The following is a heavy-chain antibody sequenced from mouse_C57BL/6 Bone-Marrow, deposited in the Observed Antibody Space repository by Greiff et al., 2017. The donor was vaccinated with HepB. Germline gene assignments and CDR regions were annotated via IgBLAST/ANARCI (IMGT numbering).Heavy chain of an antibody. CDR3: ALYGEFDY. D-gene: IGHD1-1*02. V-gene: IGHV1-81*01. Sequence: VKLQESGAELARPGASVKLSCKASGYTFTSYGISWVKQRTGQGLEWIGEIYPRSGNTYYNEKFKGKATLTADKSSSTAYMELRSLTSEDSAVYFCALYGEFDYWGQGTTLTVSS. CDR1: GYTFTSYG. J-gene: IGHJ2*01. CDR2: IYPRSGNT.